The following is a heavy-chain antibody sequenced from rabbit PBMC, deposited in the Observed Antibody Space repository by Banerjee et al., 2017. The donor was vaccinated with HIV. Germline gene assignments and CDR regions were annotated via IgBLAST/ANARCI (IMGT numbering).Heavy chain of an antibody. CDR3: ARDLTSVIGWNFAW. CDR1: GFSFSNKAV. J-gene: IGHJ3*01. Sequence: QEQLVESGGGLVKPEGSLKLSCTASGFSFSNKAVMCWVRQAPGKGLEWIACINAVTGKAVYASWAKGRFTFSKTSSTTVTLQVTSLTAADTATYFCARDLTSVIGWNFAWWGQGTLVTVS. D-gene: IGHD1-1*01. CDR2: INAVTGKA. V-gene: IGHV1S45*01.